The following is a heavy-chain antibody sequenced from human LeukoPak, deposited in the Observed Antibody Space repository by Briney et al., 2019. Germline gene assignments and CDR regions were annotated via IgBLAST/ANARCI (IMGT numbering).Heavy chain of an antibody. D-gene: IGHD1-14*01. J-gene: IGHJ5*02. V-gene: IGHV3-23*01. CDR1: GVTLSSYA. CDR3: ANSPRGIWGFGFDH. Sequence: GGSLRLSCAASGVTLSSYAMSWARQAPGKGLEWVSGISSSGSGGNTYYADSVKGRFTISRDSSKNTLFLHMNTLRAEDTAVYYCANSPRGIWGFGFDHWGQGTLVTVSS. CDR2: ISSSGSGGNT.